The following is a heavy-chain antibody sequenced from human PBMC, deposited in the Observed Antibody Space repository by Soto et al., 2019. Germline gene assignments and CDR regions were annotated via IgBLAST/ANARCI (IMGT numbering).Heavy chain of an antibody. CDR2: ISYDGSNK. CDR1: GFTFSSYA. CDR3: ARDHTRGYSGYVHYGMDV. V-gene: IGHV3-30-3*01. D-gene: IGHD5-12*01. Sequence: GGSLRLSCAASGFTFSSYAMHWVRQAPGKGLEWVAVISYDGSNKYYADSVKGRFTVSRDNSKNTLYLQMNSLRAEDTAVYYCARDHTRGYSGYVHYGMDVWGQGTPVPVSS. J-gene: IGHJ6*02.